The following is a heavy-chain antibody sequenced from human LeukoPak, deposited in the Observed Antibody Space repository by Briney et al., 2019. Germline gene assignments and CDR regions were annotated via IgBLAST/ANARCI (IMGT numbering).Heavy chain of an antibody. Sequence: AGVKVSCKSSGYTFTSYDINWVRQATAQGGEWVGWMNLNSGKTGYAQKFQGRDTITRNTSISTAYMELTSLRSEDTAVYYCARALDSSSWYYYYMDVWGKGTTVTVSS. D-gene: IGHD6-13*01. CDR3: ARALDSSSWYYYYMDV. V-gene: IGHV1-8*03. CDR1: GYTFTSYD. J-gene: IGHJ6*03. CDR2: MNLNSGKT.